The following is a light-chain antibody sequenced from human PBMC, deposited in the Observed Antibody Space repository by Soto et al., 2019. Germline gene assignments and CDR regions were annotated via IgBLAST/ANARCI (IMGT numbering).Light chain of an antibody. J-gene: IGLJ1*01. CDR1: SSDVGGYNY. Sequence: QSALTQPASVSGSPGQSITISCTGTSSDVGGYNYVSWYQQQPGKAPKLMIYDVSNRPSGLANRFSGSKSGNTASLTISGLEAEDEADYYCSLYISSTSYVFGTGTKLTVL. CDR3: SLYISSTSYV. CDR2: DVS. V-gene: IGLV2-14*01.